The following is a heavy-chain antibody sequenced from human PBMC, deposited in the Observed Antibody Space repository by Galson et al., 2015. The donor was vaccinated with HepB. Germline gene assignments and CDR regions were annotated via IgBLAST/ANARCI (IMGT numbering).Heavy chain of an antibody. CDR3: AKALTQWPQPIRFDP. J-gene: IGHJ5*02. D-gene: IGHD6-19*01. CDR2: ISGRGGNK. CDR1: AFTFSNYA. Sequence: SLRLSCAASAFTFSNYAMSWFRQAPGKGLEWVSIISGRGGNKYYADSVQGRFNISRDNSKNTLYPQMNSLRAEDTAVYYCAKALTQWPQPIRFDPWGQGTLVTVSS. V-gene: IGHV3-23*01.